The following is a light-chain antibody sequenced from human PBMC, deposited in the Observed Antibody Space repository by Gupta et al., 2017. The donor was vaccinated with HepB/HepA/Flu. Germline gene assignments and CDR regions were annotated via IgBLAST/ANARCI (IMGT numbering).Light chain of an antibody. V-gene: IGLV3-21*03. J-gene: IGLJ2*01. CDR1: NIGSKG. CDR2: DDR. Sequence: YVLTPPPSVSVPPGKAARFPCGGNNIGSKGVHWYQQKPGQPPVLVVYDDRDRPSGIPARFSSSNSGNTATLTISRVDAGDEADDYYHVWESRNNHPVVFGGGTKLTVL. CDR3: HVWESRNNHPVV.